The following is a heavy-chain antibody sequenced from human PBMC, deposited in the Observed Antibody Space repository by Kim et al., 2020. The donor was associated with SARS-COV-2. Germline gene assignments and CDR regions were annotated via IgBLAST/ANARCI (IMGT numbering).Heavy chain of an antibody. CDR3: ARGLGTQGIYYYYYYGMDV. V-gene: IGHV1-46*01. D-gene: IGHD3-10*01. CDR2: INPSGGST. J-gene: IGHJ6*02. Sequence: ASVKVSCKASGYTFTSYYMHWVRQAPGQGLEWMGIINPSGGSTSYAQKFQGRVTMTRDTSTSTVYMELSSLRSEDTAVYYCARGLGTQGIYYYYYYGMDVWGQGPTVTVSS. CDR1: GYTFTSYY.